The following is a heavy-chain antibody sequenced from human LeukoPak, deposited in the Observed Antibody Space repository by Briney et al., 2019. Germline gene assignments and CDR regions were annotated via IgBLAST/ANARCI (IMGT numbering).Heavy chain of an antibody. CDR2: INPNSGGT. V-gene: IGHV1-2*02. J-gene: IGHJ4*02. D-gene: IGHD6-19*01. CDR3: ARDGYSRGWYYFDY. Sequence: ASVKVSCKASGYTFTDYYMHWVRQAPGQGLEWMGWINPNSGGTNYAQKFQGRVTMTRDTSISTAYMELSRLRSDDTAVYYCARDGYSRGWYYFDYWGQGTLVTVSS. CDR1: GYTFTDYY.